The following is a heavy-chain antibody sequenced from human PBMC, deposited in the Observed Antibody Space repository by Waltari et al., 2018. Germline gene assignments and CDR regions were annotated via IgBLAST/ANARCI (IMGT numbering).Heavy chain of an antibody. D-gene: IGHD3-10*01. CDR3: ASEVYYYGSGSYHLFDP. CDR2: IYPRGIT. Sequence: QVQLQESGPGLVKPSQTLSLTCTVSGGSISNGSDYWSWIRQPAGKGLEGIGRIYPRGITNSNPSLKSLVTMSVDTSKSQFSLKLSSVTAADTAVYYCASEVYYYGSGSYHLFDPWGQGTLVTVSS. J-gene: IGHJ5*02. CDR1: GGSISNGSDY. V-gene: IGHV4-61*02.